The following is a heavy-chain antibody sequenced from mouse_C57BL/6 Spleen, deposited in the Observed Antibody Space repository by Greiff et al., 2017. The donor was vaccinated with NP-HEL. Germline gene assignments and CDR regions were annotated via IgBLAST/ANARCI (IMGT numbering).Heavy chain of an antibody. V-gene: IGHV14-2*01. D-gene: IGHD2-5*01. J-gene: IGHJ4*01. CDR1: GFTITDYY. CDR2: IDPEDGET. Sequence: EVQLQQSGAELVKPGASVKLSCTASGFTITDYYMHWVKRRTEQGLEWIGRIDPEDGETKYAPKFQGKATITADTSSNTAYLQLSSRTSEDTAVYYWASDSNYVDYAMDYWGQGTSVTVSS. CDR3: ASDSNYVDYAMDY.